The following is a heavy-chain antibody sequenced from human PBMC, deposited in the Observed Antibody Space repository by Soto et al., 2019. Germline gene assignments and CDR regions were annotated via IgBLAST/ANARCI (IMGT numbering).Heavy chain of an antibody. CDR2: IYYSGST. CDR1: GGSISSYY. V-gene: IGHV4-59*01. CDR3: ARVATMILSIDY. Sequence: SETLSLTCTVSGGSISSYYWSWIRQPPGKGLEWIGYIYYSGSTNYNPSLKSRVTISVDTSKNQFSLKLSSVTAADTAVYYCARVATMILSIDYWGQGTLVTVSS. D-gene: IGHD3-22*01. J-gene: IGHJ4*02.